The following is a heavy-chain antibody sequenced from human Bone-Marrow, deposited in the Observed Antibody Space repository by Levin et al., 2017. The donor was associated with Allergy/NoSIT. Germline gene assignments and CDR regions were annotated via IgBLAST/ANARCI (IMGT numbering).Heavy chain of an antibody. D-gene: IGHD4-11*01. V-gene: IGHV1-18*01. CDR3: ARHDYSNHGEHHQY. CDR2: ISGYNGNT. J-gene: IGHJ1*01. Sequence: ASVKVSCKASGYTFTIFGLSWVRQAPGQGLEWMGWISGYNGNTNYAQKFQGRVAMTTDASTDTAYMELGSLRSDDTAVSYCARHDYSNHGEHHQYWGQGTLVVVSS. CDR1: GYTFTIFG.